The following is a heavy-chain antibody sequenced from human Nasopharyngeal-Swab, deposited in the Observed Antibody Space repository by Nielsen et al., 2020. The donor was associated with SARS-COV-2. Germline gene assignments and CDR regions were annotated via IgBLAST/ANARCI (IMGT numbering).Heavy chain of an antibody. CDR1: GGSISSSSYY. Sequence: SETLSLTCTVSGGSISSSSYYWGWIRQPPGKGLEWIGSIYYSGSTYYNPSLKSRVTISVDTSKNQFSLKLSSVTAADTAVYYCARRRAAVAGSGFYNWFDPWGQGTLVTVSS. J-gene: IGHJ5*02. CDR2: IYYSGST. V-gene: IGHV4-39*01. D-gene: IGHD6-19*01. CDR3: ARRRAAVAGSGFYNWFDP.